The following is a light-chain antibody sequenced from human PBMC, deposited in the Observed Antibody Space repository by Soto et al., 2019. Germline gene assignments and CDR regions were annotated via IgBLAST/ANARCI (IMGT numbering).Light chain of an antibody. CDR2: DAS. J-gene: IGKJ1*01. CDR1: QSVSSD. CDR3: QHYKNWPPWT. Sequence: EIVLTQSPGTLSLSPGERATLSCRASQSVSSDLAWYQQKPGQAPRLLIYDASTRASGIPARFSGSGSETEFTLTITSLQSEDFGVYYCQHYKNWPPWTFGQGTKVDIK. V-gene: IGKV3-15*01.